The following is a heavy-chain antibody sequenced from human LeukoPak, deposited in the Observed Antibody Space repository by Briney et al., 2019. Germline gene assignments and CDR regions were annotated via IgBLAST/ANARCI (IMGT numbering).Heavy chain of an antibody. CDR2: IYYSWNT. J-gene: IGHJ4*02. D-gene: IGHD5-18*01. CDR3: ARQDTAMVYFAY. CDR1: GGSISSYY. V-gene: IGHV4-59*01. Sequence: SETLSLTCTVSGGSISSYYWSWLRQPPGKGLVWIGYIYYSWNTNYNTSLKGRVTISVDTSNNQFSLKLSSVTAADTAVYYFARQDTAMVYFAYWGQGTLVTVSS.